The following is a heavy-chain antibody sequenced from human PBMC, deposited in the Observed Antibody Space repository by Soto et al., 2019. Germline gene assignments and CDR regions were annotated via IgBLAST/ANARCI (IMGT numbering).Heavy chain of an antibody. Sequence: ASVKDSCTVSGYTLTELAMHWVRQAPLKGLEWMGGFDSEDGETIYAQKFQGRVTMTEDTSTDTAYMELSSLRSEDTAVYYCAKATTNGGWFNPFDSWGQGALVTVSS. CDR2: FDSEDGET. J-gene: IGHJ4*02. CDR1: GYTLTELA. V-gene: IGHV1-24*01. D-gene: IGHD6-19*01. CDR3: AKATTNGGWFNPFDS.